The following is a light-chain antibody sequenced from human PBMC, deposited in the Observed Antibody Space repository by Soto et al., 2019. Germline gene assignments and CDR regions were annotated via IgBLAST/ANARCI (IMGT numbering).Light chain of an antibody. CDR2: AAS. J-gene: IGKJ1*01. Sequence: DIQMTQSPSSLSASVGDRVTITCRASQSISSYLNWYQQKPGKAPKLLIYAASSLQSRVPSRFSGSGSSTDFTLTISSLQPEDFATYYCQQSYSTSWTFGQGTKVEIK. CDR1: QSISSY. V-gene: IGKV1-39*01. CDR3: QQSYSTSWT.